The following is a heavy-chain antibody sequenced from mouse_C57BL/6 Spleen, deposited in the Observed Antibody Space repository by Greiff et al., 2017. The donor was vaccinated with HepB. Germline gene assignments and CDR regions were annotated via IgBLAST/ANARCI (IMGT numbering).Heavy chain of an antibody. CDR3: ARGRGGITTVVGLDY. J-gene: IGHJ2*01. D-gene: IGHD1-1*01. Sequence: EVQGVESGGGLVKPGGSLKLSCAASGFTFSSYAMSWVRQTPEKRLEWVATISDGGSYTYYPDNVKGRFTISRDNAKNNLYLQMSHLKSEDTAMYYCARGRGGITTVVGLDYWGQGTTLTVSS. CDR1: GFTFSSYA. CDR2: ISDGGSYT. V-gene: IGHV5-4*01.